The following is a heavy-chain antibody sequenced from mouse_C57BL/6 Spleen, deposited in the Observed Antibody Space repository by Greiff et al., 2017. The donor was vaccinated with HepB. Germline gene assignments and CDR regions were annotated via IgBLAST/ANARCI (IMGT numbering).Heavy chain of an antibody. CDR1: GYTFTSYW. D-gene: IGHD2-4*01. J-gene: IGHJ3*01. CDR2: IDPNRGGT. Sequence: VQLQQSGAELVKPGASVKLSCKASGYTFTSYWMHWVKQRPGRGLEWIGRIDPNRGGTKYNEKFKSKATLTVDKPSSTAYMQLSSLTSEDSAVYYCARFGDYDAWFAYWGQGTLVTVSA. V-gene: IGHV1-72*01. CDR3: ARFGDYDAWFAY.